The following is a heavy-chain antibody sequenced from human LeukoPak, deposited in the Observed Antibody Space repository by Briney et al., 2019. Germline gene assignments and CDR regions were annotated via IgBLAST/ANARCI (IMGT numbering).Heavy chain of an antibody. CDR1: GGSLSGFY. Sequence: SETLSLTCAVYGGSLSGFYWSWIRQSPGKGLEWIGEINQSGSTNYNPSLKSRVTISVDTSKNQFSLKLSSVTAADTAVYYCARDRGDGYDYFWDYWGQGTLVTVSS. D-gene: IGHD5-12*01. CDR3: ARDRGDGYDYFWDY. V-gene: IGHV4-34*01. J-gene: IGHJ4*02. CDR2: INQSGST.